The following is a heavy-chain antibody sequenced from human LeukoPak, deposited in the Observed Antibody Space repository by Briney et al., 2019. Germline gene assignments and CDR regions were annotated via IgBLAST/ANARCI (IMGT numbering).Heavy chain of an antibody. J-gene: IGHJ4*02. D-gene: IGHD6-6*01. CDR1: GGSISSSSYY. V-gene: IGHV4-31*03. CDR2: IYYSGST. CDR3: ARARYSSSSGSDY. Sequence: SETLSLTCTVSGGSISSSSYYWGWIRQHPGKGLEWIGYIYYSGSTYYNPSLKSRVTISVDTSKNQFSLKLSSVTAADTAVYYCARARYSSSSGSDYWGQGTLVTVSS.